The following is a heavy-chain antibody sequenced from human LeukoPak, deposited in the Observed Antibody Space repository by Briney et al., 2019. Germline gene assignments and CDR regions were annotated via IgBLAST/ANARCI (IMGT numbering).Heavy chain of an antibody. J-gene: IGHJ4*02. CDR1: GFTFSSYS. V-gene: IGHV3-48*01. D-gene: IGHD6-13*01. Sequence: GGSLRLSCAASGFTFSSYSMNWVRQAPGEGLEWVSYISSSSGTIYYADSVKGRFTISRDNAKNSLYLQMNSLRVEDTAVYYCARVTTAAGYWGQGTLVTVSS. CDR2: ISSSSGTI. CDR3: ARVTTAAGY.